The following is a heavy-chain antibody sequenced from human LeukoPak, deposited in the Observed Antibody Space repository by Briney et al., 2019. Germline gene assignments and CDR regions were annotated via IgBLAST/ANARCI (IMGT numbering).Heavy chain of an antibody. CDR1: GGSISSYY. Sequence: SETLSLTCTVSGGSISSYYWSWIRQPPGKGLEWIGYIYTSGSTNYNPPLKSRVTISVDTSKNQFSLKLSSVTAADTAVYYCARQATIAARPRGDYYYYYYMEVWGKGTTVTVSS. CDR3: ARQATIAARPRGDYYYYYYMEV. CDR2: IYTSGST. D-gene: IGHD6-6*01. J-gene: IGHJ6*03. V-gene: IGHV4-4*09.